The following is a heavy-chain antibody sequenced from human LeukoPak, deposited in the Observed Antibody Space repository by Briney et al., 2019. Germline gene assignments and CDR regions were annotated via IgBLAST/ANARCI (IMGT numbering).Heavy chain of an antibody. J-gene: IGHJ4*02. D-gene: IGHD3-10*01. CDR3: ARNGSEITQESRGHYFDY. V-gene: IGHV4-39*02. CDR1: AGSISSGYY. CDR2: IFYSGST. Sequence: ETLSLTCTVSAGSISSGYYWGWIRQPPGKGLEWIGSIFYSGSTHYNPSLKSRVTISVDTSKNHFSLKLSSVTAADTAVYYCARNGSEITQESRGHYFDYWGQGTLVTVSS.